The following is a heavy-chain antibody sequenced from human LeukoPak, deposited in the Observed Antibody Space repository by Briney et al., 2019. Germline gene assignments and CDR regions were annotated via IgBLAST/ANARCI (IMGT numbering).Heavy chain of an antibody. J-gene: IGHJ4*02. D-gene: IGHD1-26*01. V-gene: IGHV3-23*01. CDR2: IVASGATT. CDR3: AKGSGSFGRYSFDY. Sequence: GGSLRLSCAASGFTFTSYSMNWVRQAPGKGLEWVSGIVASGATTYYADSVKGRFTISRDNSQNTLYLQMHSLRADDKAVYYCAKGSGSFGRYSFDYWGQGTLLTVSS. CDR1: GFTFTSYS.